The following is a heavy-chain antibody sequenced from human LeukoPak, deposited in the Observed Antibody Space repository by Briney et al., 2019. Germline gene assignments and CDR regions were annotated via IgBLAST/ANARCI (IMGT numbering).Heavy chain of an antibody. CDR1: GASISDTNW. V-gene: IGHV4-4*02. CDR2: ISHNGNT. J-gene: IGHJ4*02. CDR3: ARDGYSAYDRDLDH. Sequence: TSGNLSLTCTISGASISDTNWWTWVRQPPGKGLEWIGEISHNGNTNYSPSLKSRVTISVDKSKNQFSLRLDSVTAADTAVYYCARDGYSAYDRDLDHWGQGALVTVSS. D-gene: IGHD5-12*01.